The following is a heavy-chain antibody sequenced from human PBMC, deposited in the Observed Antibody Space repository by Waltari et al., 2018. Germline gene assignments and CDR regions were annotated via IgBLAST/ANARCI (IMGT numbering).Heavy chain of an antibody. CDR3: VRDRGLRTFFDH. CDR2: IYYDGTA. V-gene: IGHV4-39*07. Sequence: QVQLQESGPGLVKPSETLSLTCSVSGGSISGSVYYWGWIRQPPGQGLEYIGSIYYDGTAFYNPPLKTPVTISVDTSYNQFSRKMKSVTAADTAMYFCVRDRGLRTFFDHWGQGTMVTVSS. CDR1: GGSISGSVYY. D-gene: IGHD4-17*01. J-gene: IGHJ4*02.